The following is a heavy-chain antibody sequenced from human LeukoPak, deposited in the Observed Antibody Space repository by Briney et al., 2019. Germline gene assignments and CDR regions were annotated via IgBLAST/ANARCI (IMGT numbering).Heavy chain of an antibody. V-gene: IGHV1-8*03. CDR1: GYTFTSYD. J-gene: IGHJ5*02. D-gene: IGHD6-19*01. CDR3: ARGSGWWKNWFDP. Sequence: GATVKVSCKASGYTFTSYDINWVRQATGQGLEWMGWMNPNSGNTGYAQKFQGRVTITRNTSISTAYMELSSLRSEDTAVYYCARGSGWWKNWFDPWGQGTLVTVSS. CDR2: MNPNSGNT.